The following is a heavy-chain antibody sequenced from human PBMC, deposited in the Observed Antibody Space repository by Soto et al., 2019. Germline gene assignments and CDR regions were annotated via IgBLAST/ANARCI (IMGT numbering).Heavy chain of an antibody. V-gene: IGHV4-59*08. J-gene: IGHJ4*02. CDR1: GDSISSYY. Sequence: ASETLSLTCTVSGDSISSYYWSWIRQPPGKGLEWIGYIFHTGSANYNPSLKSRVTISIDTSKNQFSLRLSSVTAADTAVYYCARQPYTSGAYYFAYWGQGTPVTVSS. CDR2: IFHTGSA. D-gene: IGHD6-19*01. CDR3: ARQPYTSGAYYFAY.